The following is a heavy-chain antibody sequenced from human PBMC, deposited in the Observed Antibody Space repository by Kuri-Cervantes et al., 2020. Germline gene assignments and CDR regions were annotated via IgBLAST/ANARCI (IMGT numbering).Heavy chain of an antibody. CDR2: INHSGST. J-gene: IGHJ6*03. Sequence: GSLRLSCAVYGGSFSGYYWSWIRQPPGKGLEWIGEINHSGSTNYNPSLKSRVTISVDTSKNQFSLKLSSVTAADTAVYYCARPGSNTPLPYMDVWGKGTTVTVSS. CDR1: GGSFSGYY. CDR3: ARPGSNTPLPYMDV. D-gene: IGHD1-14*01. V-gene: IGHV4-34*01.